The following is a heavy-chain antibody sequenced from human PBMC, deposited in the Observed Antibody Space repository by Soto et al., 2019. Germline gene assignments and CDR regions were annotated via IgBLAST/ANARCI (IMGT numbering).Heavy chain of an antibody. D-gene: IGHD5-12*01. Sequence: ASVKVSCKASGYTFTRSGISWVRQAPGQGLEWMGWISTYNGDTNYAQTFQGRVTMTTDTSTSTVHMEVRSLRSDDTAVYYCARGNHRWLQLWYFDLWGRGTLVT. J-gene: IGHJ2*01. CDR1: GYTFTRSG. CDR2: ISTYNGDT. V-gene: IGHV1-18*01. CDR3: ARGNHRWLQLWYFDL.